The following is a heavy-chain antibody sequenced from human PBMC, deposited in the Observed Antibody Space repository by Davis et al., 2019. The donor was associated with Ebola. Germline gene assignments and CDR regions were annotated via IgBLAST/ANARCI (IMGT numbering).Heavy chain of an antibody. Sequence: GGSLRLSCAASGFTFSSYAMSWVRQAPGKGLEWVSAISGSGGSTYYADSVKGRFTISRDNSKNTLYLQMNSLRAEDTAVYYCTSHRHGADYDILTGYMGYWGQGTLVTVSS. J-gene: IGHJ4*02. V-gene: IGHV3-23*01. D-gene: IGHD3-9*01. CDR2: ISGSGGST. CDR3: TSHRHGADYDILTGYMGY. CDR1: GFTFSSYA.